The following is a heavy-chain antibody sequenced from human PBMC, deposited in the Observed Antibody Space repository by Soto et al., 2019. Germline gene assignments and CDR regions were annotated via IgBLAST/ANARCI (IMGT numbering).Heavy chain of an antibody. CDR2: IYISGST. CDR3: ATERSGFTVFDQ. Sequence: SETLSLTCTVSGGRTNYWSWIRQSAGKGLEWIGRIYISGSTNYNPSLKSRVTMSVDTPKNQFSLILRSVTAADTAVYWCATERSGFTVFDQWGQGTLVTVSS. CDR1: GGRTNY. J-gene: IGHJ4*02. D-gene: IGHD3-3*01. V-gene: IGHV4-4*07.